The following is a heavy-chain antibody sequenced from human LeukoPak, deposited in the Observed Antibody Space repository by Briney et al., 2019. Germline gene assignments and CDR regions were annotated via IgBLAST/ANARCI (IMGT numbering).Heavy chain of an antibody. Sequence: ASVKVSCKASGYTFTRYGISWVRQAPGQGLEWMAWISGYNGNTNCAQKFQGRVTMTTDTSTSTAYMEVRSLRSDDTAVYYCARDERSSCRGDSCYYFDYWGQGTLVTVSP. V-gene: IGHV1-18*01. CDR3: ARDERSSCRGDSCYYFDY. CDR2: ISGYNGNT. CDR1: GYTFTRYG. J-gene: IGHJ4*02. D-gene: IGHD2-15*01.